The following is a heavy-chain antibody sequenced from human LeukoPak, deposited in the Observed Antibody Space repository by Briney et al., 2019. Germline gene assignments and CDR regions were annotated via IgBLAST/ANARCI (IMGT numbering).Heavy chain of an antibody. CDR3: ARDRAGFTNPYAFDI. J-gene: IGHJ3*02. V-gene: IGHV1-46*01. CDR1: GYTFTSYY. D-gene: IGHD2-2*01. Sequence: ATVKVSCKASGYTFTSYYMHWVRQAPGQGLEWMGIINPSGGSTSYAQKFQGRVTMTRDTSTSTVYMELSSLRSEDTAVYYCARDRAGFTNPYAFDIWGQGTMVTVSS. CDR2: INPSGGST.